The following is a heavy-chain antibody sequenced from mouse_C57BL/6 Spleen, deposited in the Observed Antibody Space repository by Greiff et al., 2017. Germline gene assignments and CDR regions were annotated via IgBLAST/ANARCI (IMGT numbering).Heavy chain of an antibody. CDR1: GYTFTSYW. D-gene: IGHD2-1*01. Sequence: VQLQQPGAELVMPGASVKLSCKASGYTFTSYWMHWVKQRPGQGLEWIGAIDPSDNYSNYNQKFKGKSTLSVDKSCSTAYMQLSSLACEDSAVYYWARNYGNAWYLDVWGTGTTVTGSA. V-gene: IGHV1-69*01. CDR3: ARNYGNAWYLDV. J-gene: IGHJ1*03. CDR2: IDPSDNYS.